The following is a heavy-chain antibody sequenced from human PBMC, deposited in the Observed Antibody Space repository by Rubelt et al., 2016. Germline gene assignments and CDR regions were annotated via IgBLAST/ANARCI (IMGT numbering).Heavy chain of an antibody. D-gene: IGHD3-22*01. Sequence: QVQLQQWGAGLLKPSETLSLTCAVYGGSFSGYYWSWIRQPPGKGLEWIGEINHSGSTNYNPSLKMRVIISVDTVNKQFSLKLSSVTAADTAVDYCARGHYDSSGYYGGDGYWGQGTLVTVSS. V-gene: IGHV4-34*01. CDR2: INHSGST. CDR1: GGSFSGYY. J-gene: IGHJ4*02. CDR3: ARGHYDSSGYYGGDGY.